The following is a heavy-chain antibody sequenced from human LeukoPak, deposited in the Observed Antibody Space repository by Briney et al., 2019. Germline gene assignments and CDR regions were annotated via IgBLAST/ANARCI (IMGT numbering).Heavy chain of an antibody. CDR1: GFTFDDYG. V-gene: IGHV3-20*04. Sequence: GGSLRLSCAASGFTFDDYGMSWVRQAPGKGLEWVSGINWNGGSTGYADSVKGRFTISRDNSKNTLYLQMNSLRAEDTAVYYCAKGYDYYDSSGPHPIDYWGQGTLVTVSS. CDR2: INWNGGST. CDR3: AKGYDYYDSSGPHPIDY. J-gene: IGHJ4*02. D-gene: IGHD3-22*01.